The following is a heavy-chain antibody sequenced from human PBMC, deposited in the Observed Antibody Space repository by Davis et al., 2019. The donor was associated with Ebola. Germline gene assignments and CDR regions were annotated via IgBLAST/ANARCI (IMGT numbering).Heavy chain of an antibody. D-gene: IGHD2-15*01. J-gene: IGHJ6*02. CDR2: INPSGGST. CDR3: AREEVVVVVVAATPGGYYYYGMDV. Sequence: ASVKVSCKASGYTFINYGLGWVRQAPGQGLERMGIINPSGGSTSYAQKFQGRVTMTRDTSTSTVYMELSSLRSEDTAVYYCAREEVVVVVVAATPGGYYYYGMDVWGQGTTVTVSS. CDR1: GYTFINYG. V-gene: IGHV1-46*03.